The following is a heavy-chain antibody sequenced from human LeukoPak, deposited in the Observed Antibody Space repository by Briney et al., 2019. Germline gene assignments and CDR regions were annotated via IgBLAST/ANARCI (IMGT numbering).Heavy chain of an antibody. Sequence: SETLSLTCTVSGGSISSGSYYWGWIRQPPGKGLEWIGSIYYSGSTYYNPSLKSRVTISVDTSKNQFSLKLSSVTAADTAVYYCARGNWDIDYWGQGTLVTVSS. CDR3: ARGNWDIDY. J-gene: IGHJ4*02. CDR1: GGSISSGSYY. CDR2: IYYSGST. V-gene: IGHV4-39*07. D-gene: IGHD1/OR15-1a*01.